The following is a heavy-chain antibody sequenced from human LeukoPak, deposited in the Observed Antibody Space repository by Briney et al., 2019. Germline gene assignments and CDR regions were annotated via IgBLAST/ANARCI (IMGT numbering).Heavy chain of an antibody. J-gene: IGHJ3*02. Sequence: SETLSLTCTVSGGSISSYYWSWIRQPPGKGLEGSGYIYYSGSTNYNPSLKRRVTISVDTSKNQFSLKLSSVTAADAAVYYCARGIAAAAPPSSAFDIWGQRTMVTVSS. D-gene: IGHD6-13*01. CDR2: IYYSGST. CDR3: ARGIAAAAPPSSAFDI. CDR1: GGSISSYY. V-gene: IGHV4-59*01.